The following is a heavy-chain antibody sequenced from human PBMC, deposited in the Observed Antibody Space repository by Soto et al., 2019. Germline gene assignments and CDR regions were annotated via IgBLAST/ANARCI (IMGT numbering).Heavy chain of an antibody. CDR2: ISPYNNYT. CDR1: GYPFTSYG. Sequence: QVQLVQSGVEVKKPGASVKVSCKASGYPFTSYGLSWVRQAPGQGLAWMGWISPYNNYTNYGHMLQGRVTMTTDTSTSRAYLELRCLRYEDTAVYYCARYHSGYDGIDYWGQGTLVIVSS. CDR3: ARYHSGYDGIDY. V-gene: IGHV1-18*01. J-gene: IGHJ4*02. D-gene: IGHD5-12*01.